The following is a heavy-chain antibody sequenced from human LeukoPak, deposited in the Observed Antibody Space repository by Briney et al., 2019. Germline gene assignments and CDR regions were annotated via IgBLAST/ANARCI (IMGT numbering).Heavy chain of an antibody. J-gene: IGHJ5*02. CDR1: GGSISSYY. Sequence: PSETLSLTCTVSGGSISSYYWSWIRQPPGKGLEWIGYINYSGSTNYNPSLKSRVTISVDTSKNQFSLKLSSVTAADTAVYYCARSYQLLYWFDPWGQGTLVTVSS. V-gene: IGHV4-59*01. CDR2: INYSGST. CDR3: ARSYQLLYWFDP. D-gene: IGHD2-2*01.